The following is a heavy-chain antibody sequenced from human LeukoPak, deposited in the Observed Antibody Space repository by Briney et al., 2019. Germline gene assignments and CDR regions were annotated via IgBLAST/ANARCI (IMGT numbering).Heavy chain of an antibody. V-gene: IGHV3-49*04. Sequence: GGSLRLSCTASGFTFGDYAMTWVRQAPGKGLEWVYGGTPEYAASVKGRFTISRDDSKGIAYLQMNSLETEDTAVHYCTRDQTPYYWGQGTLVTVSS. CDR2: GGTP. J-gene: IGHJ4*02. CDR3: TRDQTPYY. CDR1: GFTFGDYA.